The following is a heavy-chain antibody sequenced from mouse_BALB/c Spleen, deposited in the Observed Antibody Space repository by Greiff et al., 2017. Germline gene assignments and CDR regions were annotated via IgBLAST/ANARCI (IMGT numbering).Heavy chain of an antibody. Sequence: EVQVVESGAELVKPGASVKLSCTASGFNIKDTYMHWVKQRPEQGLEWIGRIDPANGNTKYDPKFQGKATITADTSSNTAYLQLSSLTSEDTAVYYCARYYYGSSSWYFDVWGAGTTVTVSS. J-gene: IGHJ1*01. CDR2: IDPANGNT. V-gene: IGHV14-3*02. CDR3: ARYYYGSSSWYFDV. D-gene: IGHD1-1*01. CDR1: GFNIKDTY.